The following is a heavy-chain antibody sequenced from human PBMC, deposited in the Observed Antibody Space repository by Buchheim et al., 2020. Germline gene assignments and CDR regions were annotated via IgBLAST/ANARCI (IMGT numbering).Heavy chain of an antibody. CDR3: ARDSPSGCNWFDP. V-gene: IGHV4-34*01. CDR1: GGSFSGYY. D-gene: IGHD3-22*01. Sequence: QVQLQQWGAGLLKPSETLSLTCAVYGGSFSGYYWSWIRQPPGKGLEWIGEINHSGSTNYNPSLKCRVTISVDTSKNQFSLKLSSVTAADTAVYYCARDSPSGCNWFDPWGQGTL. J-gene: IGHJ5*02. CDR2: INHSGST.